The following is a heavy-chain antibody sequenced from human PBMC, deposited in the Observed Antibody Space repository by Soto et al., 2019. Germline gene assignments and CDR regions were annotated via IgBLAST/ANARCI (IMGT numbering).Heavy chain of an antibody. Sequence: PSETLSLTCTVSGGSISSGGYYWSWIRQHPGKGLEWIGYIYYSGSTYYNPSLKSRVTISVDTSKNQFSLKLSSVTAADTAVYYCARDRGYYDSSGYYGMDVWGQGTTVTVSS. V-gene: IGHV4-31*03. CDR2: IYYSGST. CDR1: GGSISSGGYY. J-gene: IGHJ6*02. D-gene: IGHD3-22*01. CDR3: ARDRGYYDSSGYYGMDV.